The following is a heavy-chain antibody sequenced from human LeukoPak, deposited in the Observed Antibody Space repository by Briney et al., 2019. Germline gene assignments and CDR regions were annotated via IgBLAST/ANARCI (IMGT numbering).Heavy chain of an antibody. V-gene: IGHV3-23*01. J-gene: IGHJ4*02. CDR3: AKYWVDTVLVPFDY. Sequence: GGSLRLSCAVSGFTFRTFAMNWVRQAPGKGLEWVSGIIANGVNTYYADSVQGRFTISRDNSKNTLYLQMNSLRAEDTAVYYCAKYWVDTVLVPFDYWGQGTLVTVSS. CDR2: IIANGVNT. D-gene: IGHD5-18*01. CDR1: GFTFRTFA.